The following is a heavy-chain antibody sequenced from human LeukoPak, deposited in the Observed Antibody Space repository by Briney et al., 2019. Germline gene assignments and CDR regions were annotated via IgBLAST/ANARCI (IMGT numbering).Heavy chain of an antibody. CDR1: GGTFSSYA. CDR3: ATTNMDCSGGSCSSYYFDY. V-gene: IGHV1-69*13. Sequence: VASVKVSCKASGGTFSSYAISWVRQAPGQGLEWMGGIIPIFGTANYAQKFQGRVTITADESMSTAYMELSSLRSEDTAVYYCATTNMDCSGGSCSSYYFDYWGQGTLVTVSS. CDR2: IIPIFGTA. D-gene: IGHD2-15*01. J-gene: IGHJ4*02.